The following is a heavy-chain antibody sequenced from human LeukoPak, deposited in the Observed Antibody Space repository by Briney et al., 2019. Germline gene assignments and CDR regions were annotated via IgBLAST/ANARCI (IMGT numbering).Heavy chain of an antibody. V-gene: IGHV1-8*03. Sequence: WASVKVSCKASGYIFTTYDINWVRQATGQGLEWMGWMNPNSGNTGYAQKFQGRVTITRNTSIRTAYMELSSLRSEDTAVYYCARHNGSYYDYWGQGTLVTVSS. CDR2: MNPNSGNT. CDR3: ARHNGSYYDY. CDR1: GYIFTTYD. J-gene: IGHJ4*02. D-gene: IGHD1-26*01.